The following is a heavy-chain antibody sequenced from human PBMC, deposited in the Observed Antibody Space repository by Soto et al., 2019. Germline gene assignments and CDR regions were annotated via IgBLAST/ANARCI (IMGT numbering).Heavy chain of an antibody. CDR3: ARDPWGPWSPHLDY. Sequence: PSETLSLTCTVSGGSISSGDYYWSWIRQPPGKGLEWIGYIYYSGSTYYNPSLKSRVTISVDTSKNQFSLKLSSVTAADTAVYYCARDPWGPWSPHLDYWGQGTLVTVSS. D-gene: IGHD1-26*01. J-gene: IGHJ4*02. CDR2: IYYSGST. CDR1: GGSISSGDYY. V-gene: IGHV4-30-4*01.